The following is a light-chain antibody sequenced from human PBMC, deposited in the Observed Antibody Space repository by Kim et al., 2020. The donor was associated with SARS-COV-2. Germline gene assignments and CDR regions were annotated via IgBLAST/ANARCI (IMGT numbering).Light chain of an antibody. Sequence: EIVLTQSPDTLSLSPGERATLSCRASQSVSSGYLAWHQQRPGQPPTLLIYGTSNRATGIPDRFSGSGSGTDFTLTISRLEPEDFAVYYCQQYGRSPLTFGGGTKLEI. J-gene: IGKJ4*01. CDR1: QSVSSGY. V-gene: IGKV3-20*01. CDR3: QQYGRSPLT. CDR2: GTS.